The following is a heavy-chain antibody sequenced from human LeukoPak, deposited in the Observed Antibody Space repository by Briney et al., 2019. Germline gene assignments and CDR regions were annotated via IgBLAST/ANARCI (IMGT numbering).Heavy chain of an antibody. V-gene: IGHV3-23*01. CDR1: GLLVSRDY. CDR3: AKQLYTQGSYLFDY. CDR2: ISSSDSNT. J-gene: IGHJ4*02. Sequence: PGGSLRLSCAASGLLVSRDYMRSNYMSWVRQAPGKGLEWVSSISSSDSNTYYGDSVKGRFTISRDNSKHTVYLQMNSLRAEDTALYYCAKQLYTQGSYLFDYWGQGTLVTVSS. D-gene: IGHD1-1*01.